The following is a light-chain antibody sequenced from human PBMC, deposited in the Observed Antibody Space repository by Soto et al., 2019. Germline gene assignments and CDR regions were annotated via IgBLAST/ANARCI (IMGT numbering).Light chain of an antibody. V-gene: IGKV3-20*01. J-gene: IGKJ5*01. CDR2: GAS. Sequence: EIVLTQSPGTLSLSPGERATLSCRASQSVSSSYLAWYQQKPGQAPRLLIYGASSRATGIPDRFSGSGSGTDFTLTISRLEPEDSAVYYCQQYGGSPITFGQGTRLEIK. CDR1: QSVSSSY. CDR3: QQYGGSPIT.